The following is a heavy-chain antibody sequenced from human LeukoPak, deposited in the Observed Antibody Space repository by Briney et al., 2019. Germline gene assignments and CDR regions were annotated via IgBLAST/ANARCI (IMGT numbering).Heavy chain of an antibody. CDR2: IGIGGDT. D-gene: IGHD2-15*01. CDR1: GFTFRSYD. CDR3: VRQATPHGHFDY. Sequence: PGGSLRLSCAASGFTFRSYDMDWVRQATGKGLEWVSAIGIGGDTYYPGSVKGRFTISRENAKNSLYLQMNSLRAGDTAVYYCVRQATPHGHFDYWGQGILVTVSS. J-gene: IGHJ4*02. V-gene: IGHV3-13*01.